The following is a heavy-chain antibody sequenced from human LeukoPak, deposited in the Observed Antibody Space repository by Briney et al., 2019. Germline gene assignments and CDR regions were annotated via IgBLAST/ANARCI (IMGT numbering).Heavy chain of an antibody. J-gene: IGHJ3*02. CDR2: ISSSSSYI. Sequence: GGSLRLSCAASGFTFSSYSMNWVRQAPGKGLEWVSSISSSSSYIYYADSVKGRFTISGDNAKNSLYLQMNSLRAEDTAVYYCARDRIVQAFDIWGQGTMVTVSS. CDR1: GFTFSSYS. D-gene: IGHD2/OR15-2a*01. CDR3: ARDRIVQAFDI. V-gene: IGHV3-21*01.